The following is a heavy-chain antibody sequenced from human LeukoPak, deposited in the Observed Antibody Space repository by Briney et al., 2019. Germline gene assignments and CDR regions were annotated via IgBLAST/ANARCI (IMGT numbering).Heavy chain of an antibody. Sequence: SVKVSCKASGGTFSSYAISWVRQAPGQGLEWMGGIIPIFGTANYAQKFQGRVTITADEATSTAYMELSSLRSEDTAVYYCARDHYGEYYMDVWGKGTTVTISS. J-gene: IGHJ6*03. V-gene: IGHV1-69*01. D-gene: IGHD4-17*01. CDR2: IIPIFGTA. CDR1: GGTFSSYA. CDR3: ARDHYGEYYMDV.